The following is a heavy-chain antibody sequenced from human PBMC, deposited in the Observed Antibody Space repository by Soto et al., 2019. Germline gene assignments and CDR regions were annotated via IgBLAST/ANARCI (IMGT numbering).Heavy chain of an antibody. J-gene: IGHJ5*02. CDR2: INHSGST. D-gene: IGHD3-3*01. Sequence: SETLSLTCAVYGGSFSGYYWSWIRQPPGKGLEWIGEINHSGSTNYNPSLKSRVTISVDTSKNQFSLKLSSVTAADTAVYYCARGMGDDFWSGYIWFDPWGQGTLVTVSS. V-gene: IGHV4-34*01. CDR1: GGSFSGYY. CDR3: ARGMGDDFWSGYIWFDP.